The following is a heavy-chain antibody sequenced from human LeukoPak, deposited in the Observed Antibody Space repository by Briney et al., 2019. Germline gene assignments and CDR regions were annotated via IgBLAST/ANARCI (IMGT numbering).Heavy chain of an antibody. CDR3: ARLAPGNYDILTGDPKVVFDY. CDR1: GGSISSFF. J-gene: IGHJ4*02. CDR2: VHSSGST. V-gene: IGHV4-59*01. D-gene: IGHD3-9*01. Sequence: PSETLSLTCTVSGGSISSFFWSWIRQPPGKGLEWIGYVHSSGSTKYNPSLKSRLNISVDVSKNQFSLKLRSVRVADTAVYYCARLAPGNYDILTGDPKVVFDYWGQGALVTVSS.